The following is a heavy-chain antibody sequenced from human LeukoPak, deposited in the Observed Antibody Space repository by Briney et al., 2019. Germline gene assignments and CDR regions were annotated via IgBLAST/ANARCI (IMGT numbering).Heavy chain of an antibody. D-gene: IGHD5-18*01. V-gene: IGHV3-23*01. J-gene: IGHJ4*02. CDR3: AKTRREAMTSYFDY. CDR1: GSTFSSYA. CDR2: ISGSGGST. Sequence: GGSLRLSCAASGSTFSSYAMSWVRQAPGKGLEWVSAISGSGGSTYYADSVKGRFTISRDNSKNTLYLQMNSLRAEDTAVYYCAKTRREAMTSYFDYWGQGTLVTVSS.